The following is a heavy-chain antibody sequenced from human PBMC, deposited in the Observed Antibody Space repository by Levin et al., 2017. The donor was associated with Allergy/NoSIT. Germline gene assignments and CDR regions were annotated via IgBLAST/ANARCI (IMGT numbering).Heavy chain of an antibody. CDR2: INHSGST. D-gene: IGHD2-2*01. Sequence: SETLSLTCAVYGGSFSGYYWSWIRQPPGKGLEWIGEINHSGSTNYNPSLKSRVTISVDTSKNQFSLKLSSVTAADTAVYYCATLPAAMGYWGQGTLVTVSS. V-gene: IGHV4-34*01. CDR3: ATLPAAMGY. J-gene: IGHJ4*02. CDR1: GGSFSGYY.